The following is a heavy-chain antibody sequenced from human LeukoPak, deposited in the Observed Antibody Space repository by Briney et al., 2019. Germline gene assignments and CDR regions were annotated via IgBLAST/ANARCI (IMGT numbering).Heavy chain of an antibody. Sequence: GGSLRLSCAASGFTFSSYWMHWVRQAPGKGLVWVSRINSDGSSTSYAGSVKGRFTISRDNAKNTLYLQMNSLRAEDTAVYYCAKGEATVTGDYWGQGTLVTVSS. CDR1: GFTFSSYW. CDR3: AKGEATVTGDY. V-gene: IGHV3-74*01. CDR2: INSDGSST. J-gene: IGHJ4*02. D-gene: IGHD4-17*01.